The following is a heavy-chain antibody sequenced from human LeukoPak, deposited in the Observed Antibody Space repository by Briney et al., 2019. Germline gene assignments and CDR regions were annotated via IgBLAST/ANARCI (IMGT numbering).Heavy chain of an antibody. CDR1: GFTLSSYE. V-gene: IGHV3-23*01. CDR3: VS. Sequence: GGSLRLSCTVSGFTLSSYEMSWIRQAPGKGLEWVSSVDYSADSTHYADSVMGRFTISRDNSKNTLYLQLNSLYCARNSGWYGVSWGQGTLVTVSS. CDR2: VDYSADST. D-gene: IGHD6-19*01. J-gene: IGHJ4*02.